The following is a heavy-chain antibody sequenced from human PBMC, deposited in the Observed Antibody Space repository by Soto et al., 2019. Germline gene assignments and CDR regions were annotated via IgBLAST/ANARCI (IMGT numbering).Heavy chain of an antibody. CDR2: ISGSGSPM. V-gene: IGHV3-48*03. D-gene: IGHD6-13*01. J-gene: IGHJ6*02. CDR1: GFSFSTYE. Sequence: TGGSLRLSCTASGFSFSTYEMNGVRQAPGKGLEWVSYISGSGSPMYYAASVKGRFTISRDNAKNSLYLQMNSLRADDTAVYYCAREFSGYGNSGMGVWGQGTTVTVSS. CDR3: AREFSGYGNSGMGV.